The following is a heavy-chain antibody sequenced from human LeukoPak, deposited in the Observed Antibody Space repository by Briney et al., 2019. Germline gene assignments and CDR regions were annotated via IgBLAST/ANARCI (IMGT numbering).Heavy chain of an antibody. V-gene: IGHV3-23*01. J-gene: IGHJ4*02. Sequence: GGSLRLSCAASGFTFSNYAMSWVRQTPEKGLEWVSSISGSGGSTDYADSVKGRFAISRDNSKNTLSLQMNSLRAEDTAVYYCAKCRQQMAVTRGTFDHWGQGTPVTVSS. CDR3: AKCRQQMAVTRGTFDH. CDR2: ISGSGGST. D-gene: IGHD4-17*01. CDR1: GFTFSNYA.